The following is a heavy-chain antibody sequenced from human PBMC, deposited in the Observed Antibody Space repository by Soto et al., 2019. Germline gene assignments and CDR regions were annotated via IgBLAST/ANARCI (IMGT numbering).Heavy chain of an antibody. Sequence: QVHLQQSGPGLVKASETLSLSCVVSGAYISGADSYWFWIRKPPGKGLEWIGYIAYSGDTYYNPSLRRRVTTSADRSANQFSLTLTSVTAADTAVYFCARDFERSAIGPWGQGTSVTVSS. D-gene: IGHD3-9*01. CDR1: GAYISGADSY. CDR2: IAYSGDT. CDR3: ARDFERSAIGP. J-gene: IGHJ5*02. V-gene: IGHV4-31*11.